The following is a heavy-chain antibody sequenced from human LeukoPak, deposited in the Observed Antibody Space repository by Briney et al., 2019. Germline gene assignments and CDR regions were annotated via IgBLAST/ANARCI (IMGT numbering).Heavy chain of an antibody. D-gene: IGHD3-10*01. CDR3: AKGGPYYYGSGSYLYYFDY. CDR1: GSTFISYA. J-gene: IGHJ4*02. V-gene: IGHV3-23*01. Sequence: PGGSLRPSWAASGSTFISYAMSWVRQAPGKWLEWVAVISGSGVSTNYAASVKRRFTISREHSKNTMSLKMSSLRAEDTAVYYRAKGGPYYYGSGSYLYYFDYWGQGTLVTVSS. CDR2: ISGSGVST.